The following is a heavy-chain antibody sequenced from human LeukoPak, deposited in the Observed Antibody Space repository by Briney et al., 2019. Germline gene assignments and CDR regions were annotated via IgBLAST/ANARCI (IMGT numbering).Heavy chain of an antibody. Sequence: ASVKVSCKASGYTFTSYYMHWVRQAPGQGLEWMGIINPSGGSTSYAQKFQGRVTMTRDMSTSTVYMELSSLRSEDTAVYYCARDLVGLRYFDWLRRGGWFDPWGQGTLVTVSS. CDR2: INPSGGST. CDR3: ARDLVGLRYFDWLRRGGWFDP. V-gene: IGHV1-46*01. J-gene: IGHJ5*02. D-gene: IGHD3-9*01. CDR1: GYTFTSYY.